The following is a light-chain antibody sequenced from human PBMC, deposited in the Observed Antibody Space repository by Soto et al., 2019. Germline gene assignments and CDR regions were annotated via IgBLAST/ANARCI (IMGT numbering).Light chain of an antibody. CDR2: GAS. CDR1: HSVSDN. CDR3: QQYNNWPRT. J-gene: IGKJ2*01. Sequence: EIMMTQSPATLSVSPGERATLSCRASHSVSDNLAWYQQKPGQAPRLLIYGASTRATGIPARISGSGSGTEFTLTISSLQSEDFAVYYCQQYNNWPRTFGQGTKLEIK. V-gene: IGKV3-15*01.